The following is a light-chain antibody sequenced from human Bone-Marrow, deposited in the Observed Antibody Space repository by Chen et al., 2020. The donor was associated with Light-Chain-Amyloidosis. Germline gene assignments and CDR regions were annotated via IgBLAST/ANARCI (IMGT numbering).Light chain of an antibody. Sequence: DIVMTQSPDSLAVSLGERATINCKSSQSILYSSSNKNYLAWYQQKPGQPPKLLIYWASTRESGVPDRFSGSGSGTDFTLTISSQQAEDVAVYYCQQYYTTPPPTFGQGTKVEIK. J-gene: IGKJ1*01. V-gene: IGKV4-1*01. CDR3: QQYYTTPPPT. CDR1: QSILYSSSNKNY. CDR2: WAS.